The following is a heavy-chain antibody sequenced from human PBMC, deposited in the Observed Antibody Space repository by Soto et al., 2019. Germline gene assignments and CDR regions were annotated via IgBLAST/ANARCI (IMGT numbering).Heavy chain of an antibody. CDR2: IWYDGSNK. V-gene: IGHV3-33*01. CDR1: GVTFSSYG. CDR3: ASLPGIAARQQYGMDV. Sequence: GGSLRLSCAASGVTFSSYGMHWVRQAPGKGLEWVAVIWYDGSNKYYADSVKGRFTISRDNSKNTLYLQMNSLRAEDTAVYYCASLPGIAARQQYGMDVWGQGTTVTVSS. D-gene: IGHD6-6*01. J-gene: IGHJ6*02.